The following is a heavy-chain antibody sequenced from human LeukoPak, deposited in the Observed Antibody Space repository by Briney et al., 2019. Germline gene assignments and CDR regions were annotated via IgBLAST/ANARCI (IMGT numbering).Heavy chain of an antibody. V-gene: IGHV3-7*01. CDR2: IKQDGSEK. CDR3: ARGERSSTSLANDY. D-gene: IGHD2-2*01. Sequence: GGSLRLSCAASGFTFSSYWMSWVRQAPGKGLEWVANIKQDGSEKYYVDSVKGRFTISRDNAKNSLYLQMNSLRAEDTAVYYCARGERSSTSLANDYWGQGTLVTVSP. CDR1: GFTFSSYW. J-gene: IGHJ4*02.